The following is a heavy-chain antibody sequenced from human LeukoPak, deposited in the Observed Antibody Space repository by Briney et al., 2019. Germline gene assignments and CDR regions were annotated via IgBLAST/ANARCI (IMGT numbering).Heavy chain of an antibody. CDR2: IKSKTDGGTT. J-gene: IGHJ4*02. V-gene: IGHV3-15*01. CDR3: TTILGYGDYEGRAYFDY. Sequence: PGGSLRLSCAASGFPFSNAWMSWVRQAPGKGLEWVGRIKSKTDGGTTDYAAPVKGRFTISRDDSKNTLYLQMNSLKTEDTAVFYCTTILGYGDYEGRAYFDYWGQGTLVTVSS. D-gene: IGHD4-17*01. CDR1: GFPFSNAW.